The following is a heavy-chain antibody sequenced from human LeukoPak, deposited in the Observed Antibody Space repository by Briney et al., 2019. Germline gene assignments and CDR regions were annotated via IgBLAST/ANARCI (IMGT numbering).Heavy chain of an antibody. CDR2: INHSGST. CDR1: GGSFSGYY. CDR3: ARGRPRFTFGGAIAAVFDY. J-gene: IGHJ4*02. V-gene: IGHV4-34*01. D-gene: IGHD3-16*02. Sequence: NPSETLSLTCAVYGGSFSGYYWSWIRQPPGKGLEWIGEINHSGSTNYNPSLKSRVTISVDTSKNQFSLKLSSVTAADTAVYYCARGRPRFTFGGAIAAVFDYWGQGTLVTVSS.